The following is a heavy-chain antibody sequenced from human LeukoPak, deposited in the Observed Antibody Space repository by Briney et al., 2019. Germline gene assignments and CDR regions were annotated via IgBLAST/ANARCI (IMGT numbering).Heavy chain of an antibody. J-gene: IGHJ5*02. V-gene: IGHV3-7*01. D-gene: IGHD3-10*01. Sequence: PGGSLRLSCEASGFTFNTYSMNWARQAPGKGLEWVANIRKDGSEKHYVDSVKGRFTISRDNAKNSLYLQMSSLRAEDTAVFYCARYYYGSGTSFDPWGQGTLVTVSS. CDR3: ARYYYGSGTSFDP. CDR1: GFTFNTYS. CDR2: IRKDGSEK.